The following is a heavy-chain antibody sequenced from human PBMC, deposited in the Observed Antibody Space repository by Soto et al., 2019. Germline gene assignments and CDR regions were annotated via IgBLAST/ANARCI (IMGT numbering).Heavy chain of an antibody. CDR3: ARDSLGITAAGHY. CDR2: VYTHGST. V-gene: IGHV4-4*07. D-gene: IGHD3-16*01. J-gene: IGHJ4*02. CDR1: GASISCYY. Sequence: SETLALGCIVSGASISCYYWSWIRQPAGKGLEWIGRVYTHGSTSYNPSLKSRVTMSLDTSKNRFSLRLSSVTAADTAVYYCARDSLGITAAGHYWGQGTLVTVSS.